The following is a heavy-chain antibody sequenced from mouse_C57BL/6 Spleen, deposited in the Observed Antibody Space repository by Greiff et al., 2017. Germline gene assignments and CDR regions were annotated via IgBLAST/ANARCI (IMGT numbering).Heavy chain of an antibody. D-gene: IGHD2-3*01. CDR3: GRHWMGYLDG. J-gene: IGHJ2*01. CDR1: GFSFNTYA. CDR2: IRSKSNTYST. V-gene: IGHV10-1*01. Sequence: EVQLVESGGGLVQPKGSLKLSCAASGFSFNTYAMHWVRQAPGKGLEWVARIRSKSNTYSTSYADSVQDRFTISRDDSESMLYLQMNNLKTEDRAMYYGGRHWMGYLDGWGKGTTLTVSS.